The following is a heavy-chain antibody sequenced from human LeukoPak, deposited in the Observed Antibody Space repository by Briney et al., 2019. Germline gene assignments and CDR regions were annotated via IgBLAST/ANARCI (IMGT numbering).Heavy chain of an antibody. CDR3: AKDQGPITIFGVVIGGMDV. CDR2: ISYDGSNK. J-gene: IGHJ6*02. CDR1: AFIFSNHG. D-gene: IGHD3-3*01. Sequence: GGSLRLSCAATAFIFSNHGMHWVRQAPGKGLEWVAIISYDGSNKYYADSVKGRFTISRDNSKNTLYLQMNSLRAEDTAMYYCAKDQGPITIFGVVIGGMDVWGQGTTVTVSS. V-gene: IGHV3-30*18.